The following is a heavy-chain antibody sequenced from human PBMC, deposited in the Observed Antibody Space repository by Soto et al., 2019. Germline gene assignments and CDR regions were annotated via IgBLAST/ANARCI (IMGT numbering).Heavy chain of an antibody. J-gene: IGHJ5*02. V-gene: IGHV1-46*01. Sequence: GASVKVSCKAPRDTFTSYCINWVRQAPGQGLEWMGVINPHGGSTAYAQKFKGRVTLTRDTSASTVYMEVSSLTSEDTAMYYCARSSGGNFGIIIEGTKWFAPWGQGILVTFSS. CDR3: ARSSGGNFGIIIEGTKWFAP. D-gene: IGHD1-26*01. CDR2: INPHGGST. CDR1: RDTFTSYC.